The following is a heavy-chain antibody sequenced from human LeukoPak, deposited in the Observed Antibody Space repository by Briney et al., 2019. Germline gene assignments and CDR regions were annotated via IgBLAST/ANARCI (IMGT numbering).Heavy chain of an antibody. CDR2: ISAYNGNT. CDR3: ARNNYYYGSGSHDY. D-gene: IGHD3-10*01. CDR1: GYTFTSYG. J-gene: IGHJ4*02. Sequence: APVKVSCKASGYTFTSYGISWVRQAPGQGLEWMGWISAYNGNTNYPQKLQGRVTMTTDTSTSTAYMELRSLRSDDTAVYYCARNNYYYGSGSHDYWGQGTLVTVSS. V-gene: IGHV1-18*01.